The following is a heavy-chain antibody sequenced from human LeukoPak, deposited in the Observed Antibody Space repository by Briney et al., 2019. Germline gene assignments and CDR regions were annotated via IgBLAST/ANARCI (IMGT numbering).Heavy chain of an antibody. V-gene: IGHV3-23*03. J-gene: IGHJ4*02. CDR3: AKDRGTAMVFDY. Sequence: PGGSLRLSCAASGFTFSTCAMGWVRQAPGKGLEWVSVIYSGGSTYYADSVKGRFTISRDNSKNTLYLQMNSLRAEDTAVYYCAKDRGTAMVFDYWGQGTLVTVSS. D-gene: IGHD5-18*01. CDR2: IYSGGST. CDR1: GFTFSTCA.